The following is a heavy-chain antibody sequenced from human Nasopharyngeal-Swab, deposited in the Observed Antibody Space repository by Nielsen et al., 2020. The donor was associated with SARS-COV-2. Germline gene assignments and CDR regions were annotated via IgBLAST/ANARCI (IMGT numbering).Heavy chain of an antibody. V-gene: IGHV3-9*01. CDR2: INWNSGRK. CDR1: GFTFDDYT. Sequence: SLKISCAAFGFTFDDYTMHWVRQAPGKGLEWVSGINWNSGRKGYADSVKGRFTISRDNAKNSLYLLVNSLRSEDTALYYCARGTADYSNPSFDYWGQGTLVTVPS. J-gene: IGHJ4*02. CDR3: ARGTADYSNPSFDY. D-gene: IGHD4-11*01.